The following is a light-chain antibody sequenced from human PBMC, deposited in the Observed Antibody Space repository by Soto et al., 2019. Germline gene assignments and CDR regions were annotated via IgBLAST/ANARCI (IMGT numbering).Light chain of an antibody. J-gene: IGKJ1*01. CDR2: AAS. V-gene: IGKV1-12*01. CDR1: QDIAGR. Sequence: DIQMTQSPSSVSASVGDRITSTCRASQDIAGRLAWFQQKPGKAPQYLIQAASILQSGVPSRFSGSGSGTEFILTINNLQPEDFASYFCLQVYSFPRTFGLGTKVEI. CDR3: LQVYSFPRT.